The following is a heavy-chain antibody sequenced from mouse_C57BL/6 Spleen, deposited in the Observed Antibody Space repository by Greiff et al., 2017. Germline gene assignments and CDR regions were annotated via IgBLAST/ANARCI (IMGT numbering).Heavy chain of an antibody. J-gene: IGHJ4*01. D-gene: IGHD2-3*01. Sequence: VQLQQSGPELVKPGASVKMSCKASGYTFTDYYMNWVKQSHGKSLEWIGVINPYNGGTSYNQKFKGKATFTVDKSSSTAYMELNSLTSEDSAVYYCSRENLYDGYYYAMDYWGQGTSVTVSA. V-gene: IGHV1-19*01. CDR1: GYTFTDYY. CDR3: SRENLYDGYYYAMDY. CDR2: INPYNGGT.